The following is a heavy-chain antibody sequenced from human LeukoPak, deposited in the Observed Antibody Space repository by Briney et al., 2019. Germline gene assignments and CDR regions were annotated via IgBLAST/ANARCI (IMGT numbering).Heavy chain of an antibody. CDR1: GYTFTGYY. CDR3: ARDWGSGWYGLYYFDY. V-gene: IGHV1-2*02. CDR2: INPNSGGT. J-gene: IGHJ4*02. Sequence: ASVKVSCKASGYTFTGYYMHWVRQAPGQGLEWMGWINPNSGGTNYAQKFQGRVTMTRDTSISTAYMELSRLRSDDTAVHYCARDWGSGWYGLYYFDYWGQGTLVTVSS. D-gene: IGHD6-19*01.